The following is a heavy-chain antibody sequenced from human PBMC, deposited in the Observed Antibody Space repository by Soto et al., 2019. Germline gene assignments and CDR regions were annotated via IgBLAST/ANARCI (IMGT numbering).Heavy chain of an antibody. J-gene: IGHJ4*02. CDR3: ARDAAYSSSWSGTDY. CDR2: ISYDGSNK. Sequence: QVQLMESGGGVVQPWRSLRLSCAASGFTFSSYGLHWVRQAPGKGLEWVALISYDGSNKNYADSVKGRFTISRDNSKNTLYLQMRSVRAEDTAVYYCARDAAYSSSWSGTDYWGQGTLVTVSS. CDR1: GFTFSSYG. D-gene: IGHD6-13*01. V-gene: IGHV3-30-3*01.